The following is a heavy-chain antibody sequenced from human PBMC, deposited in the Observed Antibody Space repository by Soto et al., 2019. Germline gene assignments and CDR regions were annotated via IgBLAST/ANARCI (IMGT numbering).Heavy chain of an antibody. CDR3: ARYSSSWYVPFKPFDY. J-gene: IGHJ4*02. CDR1: GGSFSGYY. CDR2: INHSGST. D-gene: IGHD6-13*01. V-gene: IGHV4-34*01. Sequence: SETLSLTCAVYGGSFSGYYWSWIRQPPGKGLEWIGEINHSGSTNYNPSLKSRVTISVDTSKNQFSLKLSSVTAADTAVYYCARYSSSWYVPFKPFDYWGQGTLVTVSS.